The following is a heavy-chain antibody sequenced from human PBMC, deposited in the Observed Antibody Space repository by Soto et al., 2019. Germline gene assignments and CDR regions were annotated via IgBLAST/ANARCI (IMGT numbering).Heavy chain of an antibody. CDR1: GFTFSSYN. CDR3: ATEGASSGWYNWFDP. J-gene: IGHJ5*02. V-gene: IGHV3-48*01. Sequence: EVQLAESGGGLVQPGGSLRLSCAASGFTFSSYNMNWVRQAPGKGLEWVSYISSGTSTIYYADSVKGRFTISRDNAKNSLYLQMNSLRAEDTAVYYCATEGASSGWYNWFDPWGQGTLVTVSS. D-gene: IGHD3-22*01. CDR2: ISSGTSTI.